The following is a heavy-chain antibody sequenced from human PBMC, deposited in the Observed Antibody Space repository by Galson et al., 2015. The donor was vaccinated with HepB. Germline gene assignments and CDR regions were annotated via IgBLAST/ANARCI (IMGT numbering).Heavy chain of an antibody. CDR3: ARDGMKSLDY. CDR2: ISENGGST. Sequence: SLRLSCAASGFTFKSHSMSWVRQAPGKGLEWVSAISENGGSTHYAASVKGRFTISRDNSKNTLYPQMNSLRAEDTAVYYCARDGMKSLDYWGQGTLVTVSS. J-gene: IGHJ4*02. V-gene: IGHV3-23*01. CDR1: GFTFKSHS.